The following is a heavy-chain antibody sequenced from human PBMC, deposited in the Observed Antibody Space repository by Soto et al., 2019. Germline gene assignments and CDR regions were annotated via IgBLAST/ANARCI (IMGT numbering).Heavy chain of an antibody. V-gene: IGHV1-69*01. CDR1: GGTFSSFA. Sequence: QVQLVQSGAEVKKPGSSVKVSCKASGGTFSSFAISWVRQAPGQGLEWMGGIIPIFGTANYAQKFQGRVTITADESTSTAYMELSSLRSEDTAVYYCARVLTTVVTPVWWYFDLWGRGTLVTVSS. CDR3: ARVLTTVVTPVWWYFDL. CDR2: IIPIFGTA. D-gene: IGHD4-17*01. J-gene: IGHJ2*01.